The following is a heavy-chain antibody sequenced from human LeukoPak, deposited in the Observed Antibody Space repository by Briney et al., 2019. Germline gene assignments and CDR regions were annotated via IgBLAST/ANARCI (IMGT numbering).Heavy chain of an antibody. J-gene: IGHJ6*04. CDR2: ISSSSSYI. Sequence: GGSLRLSCAASGFTFSSYTMNWVCQAPGKGLEWVSSISSSSSYIYYADSVKGRFTISRDNAENSLYLQMSTLRAEDTAVYYCAELGITMIGGVWGKGTTVTISS. V-gene: IGHV3-21*01. CDR3: AELGITMIGGV. CDR1: GFTFSSYT. D-gene: IGHD3-10*02.